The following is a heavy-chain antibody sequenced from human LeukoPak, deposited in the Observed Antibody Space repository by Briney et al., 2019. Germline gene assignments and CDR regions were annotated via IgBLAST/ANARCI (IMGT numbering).Heavy chain of an antibody. V-gene: IGHV4-59*01. CDR1: GGXXXXYY. CDR2: IYYSGST. D-gene: IGHD3-3*01. CDR3: GXXXXXXWSGTPFAAFDI. J-gene: IGHJ3*02. Sequence: SGGXXXXYYWSWIRQPPGKGLEWIGYIYYSGSTNYNPSLKSRVTISVDTSXKQFSLKLSSVTAGDTAVYYCGXXXXXXWSGTPFAAFDIWGQGTMVTVSS.